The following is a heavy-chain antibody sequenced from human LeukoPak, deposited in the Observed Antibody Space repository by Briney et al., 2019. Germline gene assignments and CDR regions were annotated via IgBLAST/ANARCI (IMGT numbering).Heavy chain of an antibody. CDR3: ARQLTPRVEDGDYVRPRGWFDP. V-gene: IGHV4-39*01. Sequence: ASETLSLTCTVSGGSISSGSYYWSWIRQAPGKGLEWIGEINHSGSTNYNSPLESRVTISVDKSKNQFSLKLSSVTAADTAVYYCARQLTPRVEDGDYVRPRGWFDPWGQGTLVTVSS. J-gene: IGHJ5*02. CDR2: INHSGST. CDR1: GGSISSGSYY. D-gene: IGHD4-17*01.